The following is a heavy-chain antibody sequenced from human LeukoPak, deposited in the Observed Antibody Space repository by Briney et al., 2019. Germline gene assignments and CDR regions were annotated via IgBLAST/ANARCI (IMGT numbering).Heavy chain of an antibody. Sequence: SETLSLTCAVSGGSFSAYYWTWIRQPPGRGLEWIGEINHSGSANYNPSLKSRVTISLDTSKNQFSLKLSSVTAADTAVYYCARGQGTVTTHWGQGTLVTVSS. CDR1: GGSFSAYY. J-gene: IGHJ4*02. CDR3: ARGQGTVTTH. D-gene: IGHD4-17*01. V-gene: IGHV4-34*01. CDR2: INHSGSA.